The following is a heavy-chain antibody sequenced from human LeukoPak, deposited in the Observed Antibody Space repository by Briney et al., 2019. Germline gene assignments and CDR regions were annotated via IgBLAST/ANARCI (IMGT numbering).Heavy chain of an antibody. CDR2: IDPGDSYT. CDR3: ARRGGFPAVMGGDTYYCYCAMDV. CDR1: GYRFTTYS. D-gene: IGHD2-2*01. Sequence: GASLQISSKGSGYRFTTYSISWGRPIPGKGLEWMGRIDPGDSYTNYSPSFQGHVTISADKSSPTAYLQWTRLKASDTAMYYCARRGGFPAVMGGDTYYCYCAMDVWGKGTTVTVSS. J-gene: IGHJ6*04. V-gene: IGHV5-10-1*01.